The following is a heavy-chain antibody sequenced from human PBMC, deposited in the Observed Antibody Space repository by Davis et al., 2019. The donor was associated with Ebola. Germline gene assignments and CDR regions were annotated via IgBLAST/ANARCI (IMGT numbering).Heavy chain of an antibody. V-gene: IGHV1-58*01. J-gene: IGHJ6*02. CDR2: IVVGSGNT. CDR1: GFTFTSSA. Sequence: SVKVSCKASGFTFTSSAVQWVRQARGQRLEWIGWIVVGSGNTNYAQKFQERVTITRDMSTSTAYMELSSLRSEDTAVYYCAADLGHTYYDFWSGYYPYGMDVWGQGTTVTVSS. D-gene: IGHD3-3*01. CDR3: AADLGHTYYDFWSGYYPYGMDV.